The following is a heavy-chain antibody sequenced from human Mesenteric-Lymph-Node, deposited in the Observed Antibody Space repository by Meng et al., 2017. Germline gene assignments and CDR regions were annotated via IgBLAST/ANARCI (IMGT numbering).Heavy chain of an antibody. J-gene: IGHJ4*02. D-gene: IGHD4-17*01. CDR3: ARGPTTYFDY. CDR2: INHSGST. CDR1: GGSLDPP. Sequence: QVQVQQWGAGLLKPSETLSLTCVVYGGSLDPPAPIRQPPGKGLEWLGEINHSGSTDYNPSLKSRVTISVDTSKNQFSLKLSSVTAADTAVYYCARGPTTYFDYWGQGTLVTVSS. V-gene: IGHV4-34*01.